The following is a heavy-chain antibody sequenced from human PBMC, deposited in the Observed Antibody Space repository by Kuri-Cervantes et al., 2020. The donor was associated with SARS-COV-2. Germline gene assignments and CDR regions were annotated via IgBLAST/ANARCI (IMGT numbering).Heavy chain of an antibody. V-gene: IGHV3-30*02. J-gene: IGHJ5*02. Sequence: GESLKISCAASGFTFSSYGMHWVRQAPGKGLEWVAFIRYDGSNKYYADSVKGRFTISRDNSKNTLYLQMNSLRTDDTAVYYCAREQLVPYNWFDPWGQGTLVTVSS. D-gene: IGHD6-6*01. CDR2: IRYDGSNK. CDR3: AREQLVPYNWFDP. CDR1: GFTFSSYG.